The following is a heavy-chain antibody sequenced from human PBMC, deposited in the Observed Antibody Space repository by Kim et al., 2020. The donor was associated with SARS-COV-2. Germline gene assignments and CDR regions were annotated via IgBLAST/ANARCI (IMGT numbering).Heavy chain of an antibody. CDR3: AGRSLRGTNFFDY. D-gene: IGHD1-1*01. CDR2: T. J-gene: IGHJ4*02. Sequence: TNYAESVKGRFTIYRDNAKKTMYLEMNSLRAEDTAVYYCAGRSLRGTNFFDYWGQGTLVTVSS. V-gene: IGHV3-74*01.